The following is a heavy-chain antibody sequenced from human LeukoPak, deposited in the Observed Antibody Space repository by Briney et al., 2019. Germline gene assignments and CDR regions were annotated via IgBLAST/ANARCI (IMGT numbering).Heavy chain of an antibody. V-gene: IGHV5-51*01. CDR3: ARHEQWPPWFDP. D-gene: IGHD6-19*01. Sequence: GESLKISCKASGNSFTSYWIAWVRQMPGEGLEWMGIIYCGDSDTRYSPSFQGQVTISADKSISIAYLQWSSLKASDTAMYYCARHEQWPPWFDPWGQGTLVTVSS. J-gene: IGHJ5*02. CDR1: GNSFTSYW. CDR2: IYCGDSDT.